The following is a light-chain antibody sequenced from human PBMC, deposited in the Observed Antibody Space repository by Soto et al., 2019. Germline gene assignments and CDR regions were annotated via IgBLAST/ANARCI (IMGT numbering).Light chain of an antibody. CDR2: GAS. J-gene: IGKJ1*01. Sequence: EIVLTQSPATLTVSPGEGVTLSCRASQSFTSTSLAWYQQKPGQAPRLLISGASRRAAGIPDRFSGSGSGTDFTLTISRLESEDIAVYYCQQYDSSPRTFGQGTKVDIK. CDR1: QSFTSTS. CDR3: QQYDSSPRT. V-gene: IGKV3-20*01.